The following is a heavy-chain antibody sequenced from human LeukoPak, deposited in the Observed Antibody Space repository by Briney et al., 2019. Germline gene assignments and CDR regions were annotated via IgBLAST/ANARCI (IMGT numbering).Heavy chain of an antibody. V-gene: IGHV3-48*04. Sequence: GGSLRLSCAASGFTFSSYSMNWVRQAPGKGLEWVSYISSSSSTIYYADSVKGRFTISRDNAKNSLYLQMNSLRAEDTAVYYCARDPPAGSYCSSTSCYYYYYYMDVWGKGTTVTVSS. CDR1: GFTFSSYS. D-gene: IGHD2-2*01. J-gene: IGHJ6*03. CDR2: ISSSSSTI. CDR3: ARDPPAGSYCSSTSCYYYYYYMDV.